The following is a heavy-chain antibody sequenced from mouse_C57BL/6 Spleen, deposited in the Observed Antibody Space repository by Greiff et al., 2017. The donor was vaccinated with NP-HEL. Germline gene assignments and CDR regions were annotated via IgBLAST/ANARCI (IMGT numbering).Heavy chain of an antibody. CDR1: GFTFSSYA. Sequence: EVKLVESGEGLVKPGGSLKLSCAASGFTFSSYAMSWVRQPPEKRLEWVAYISSGGDYIYYADTVKGRFTISRDNARNTLYLQMSSLKSEDTAMYYCTRDGNYGSSFPYAMDYWGQGTSVTVSS. V-gene: IGHV5-9-1*02. J-gene: IGHJ4*01. CDR3: TRDGNYGSSFPYAMDY. CDR2: ISSGGDYI. D-gene: IGHD1-1*01.